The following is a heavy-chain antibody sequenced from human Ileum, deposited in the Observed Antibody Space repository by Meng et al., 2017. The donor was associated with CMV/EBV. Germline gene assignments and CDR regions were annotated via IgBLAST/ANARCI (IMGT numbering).Heavy chain of an antibody. V-gene: IGHV2-26*01. CDR2: IFSNDEK. CDR1: GFSLSNARMG. Sequence: SGPTLVKPTETLTLTCTVSGFSLSNARMGVSWIRQPPGKALEWLAHIFSNDEKSYSTSLKSRLTISKDTSKSQVVLTMTNMDPVDTATYYCARSEAVCSSTSCYGFHFDYWGQGTLVTVSS. J-gene: IGHJ4*02. D-gene: IGHD2-2*01. CDR3: ARSEAVCSSTSCYGFHFDY.